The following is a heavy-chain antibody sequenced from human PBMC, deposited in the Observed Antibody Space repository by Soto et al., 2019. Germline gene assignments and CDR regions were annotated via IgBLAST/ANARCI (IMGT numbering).Heavy chain of an antibody. V-gene: IGHV3-23*01. CDR1: GFTFSSYA. Sequence: GGSLRLSCAASGFTFSSYAMSWVRQAPGKGLEWVSAISGSGGSTYYADSVKGRFTISRDNSKNTLYLQMNSLRAEETAVYYCAKDSVYCSGGSCKLYDAFDIWGQGTMVTVSS. J-gene: IGHJ3*02. CDR3: AKDSVYCSGGSCKLYDAFDI. D-gene: IGHD2-15*01. CDR2: ISGSGGST.